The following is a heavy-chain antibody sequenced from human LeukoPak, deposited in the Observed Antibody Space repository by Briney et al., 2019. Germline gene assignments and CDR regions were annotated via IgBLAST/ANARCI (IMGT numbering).Heavy chain of an antibody. CDR2: INWNSNSI. CDR1: GFTFDANA. D-gene: IGHD2-2*01. J-gene: IGHJ4*02. Sequence: GRSLRLSCAASGFTFDANAMHWVRQAPGKGLEWVSGINWNSNSIGYADSVKGRFTISRDNAKNSLYLQMNSLRAEDTAVYYCARNLPAADYWGQGTLVTVSS. V-gene: IGHV3-9*01. CDR3: ARNLPAADY.